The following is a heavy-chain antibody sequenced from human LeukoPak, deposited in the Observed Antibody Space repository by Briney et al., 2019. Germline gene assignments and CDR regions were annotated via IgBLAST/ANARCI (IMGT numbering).Heavy chain of an antibody. J-gene: IGHJ4*02. CDR2: INPDGRRT. V-gene: IGHV3-74*01. CDR1: GFTLSSYW. D-gene: IGHD3-9*01. CDR3: ARDFEAPSNC. Sequence: GGSLRLSCAASGFTLSSYWIHWVRQAPGEGLVWVSRINPDGRRTDYADSVKGRFTISRDNTKNTVDLQMNSLRAEDTAVYYCARDFEAPSNCWGQGTLVTVSS.